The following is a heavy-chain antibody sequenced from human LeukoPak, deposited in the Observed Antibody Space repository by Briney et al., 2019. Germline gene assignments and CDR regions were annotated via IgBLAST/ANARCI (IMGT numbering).Heavy chain of an antibody. CDR3: AREPYYYDSSGYYHTDAFDI. Sequence: SETLSLTCAVYGGSFSGYYWSWIRQPPGKGLEWIGEINHSGSTYYNPSLKSRVTISVDTSKNQFSLKLSSVTAADTAVYYCAREPYYYDSSGYYHTDAFDIWGQGTMVTVSS. CDR2: INHSGST. CDR1: GGSFSGYY. V-gene: IGHV4-34*01. D-gene: IGHD3-22*01. J-gene: IGHJ3*02.